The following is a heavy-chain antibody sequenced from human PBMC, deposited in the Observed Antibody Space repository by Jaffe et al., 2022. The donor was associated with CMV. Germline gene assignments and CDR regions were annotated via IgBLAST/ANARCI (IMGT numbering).Heavy chain of an antibody. Sequence: QVQLVESGGGVVQPGRSLRLSCAASGFTFSSYGMHWVRQAPGKGLEWVAVIWYDGSNKYYADSVKGRFTISRDNSKNTLYLQMNSLRAEDTAVYYCARDDPYSSGCPDYWGQGTLVTVSS. V-gene: IGHV3-33*01. D-gene: IGHD6-19*01. CDR3: ARDDPYSSGCPDY. CDR1: GFTFSSYG. CDR2: IWYDGSNK. J-gene: IGHJ4*02.